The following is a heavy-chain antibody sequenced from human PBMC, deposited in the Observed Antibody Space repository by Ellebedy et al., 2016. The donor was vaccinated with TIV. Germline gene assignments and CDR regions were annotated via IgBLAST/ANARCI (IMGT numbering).Heavy chain of an antibody. CDR1: GGTFSSYA. J-gene: IGHJ4*02. CDR2: ISAYNGNT. V-gene: IGHV1-18*01. D-gene: IGHD3-3*01. Sequence: AASVKVSCKASGGTFSSYAISWVRQAPGQGLEWMGWISAYNGNTNYAQKLQGRVTMTTDTSTSTAYMELRSLRSDDTAVYYCARTEWLFFDYWGQGTLVTVSS. CDR3: ARTEWLFFDY.